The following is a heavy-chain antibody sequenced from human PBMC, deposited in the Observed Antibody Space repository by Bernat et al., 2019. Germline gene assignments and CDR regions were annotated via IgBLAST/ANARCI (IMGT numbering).Heavy chain of an antibody. D-gene: IGHD2-15*01. CDR3: ARLEDCSGGSCYSGWFDP. Sequence: QVQLQESGPGLVKPSATLSLTCTVSGCSISSYSWSWIRQPPGKGLEWIGYIYYSGSTKYNPSLKSRVTISVDTSKNAFTLKRSSVTAADTAVYYCARLEDCSGGSCYSGWFDPWGQGTLVTVSS. V-gene: IGHV4-59*08. J-gene: IGHJ5*02. CDR2: IYYSGST. CDR1: GCSISSYS.